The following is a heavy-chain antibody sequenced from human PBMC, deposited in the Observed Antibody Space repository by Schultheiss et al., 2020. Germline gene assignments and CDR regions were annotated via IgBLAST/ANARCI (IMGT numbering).Heavy chain of an antibody. CDR3: AKDAAICGGDCYLRALGFGMDV. CDR2: IYSGGST. CDR1: GFTFSSYD. V-gene: IGHV3-66*02. J-gene: IGHJ6*04. D-gene: IGHD2-21*02. Sequence: GESLKISCAASGFTFSSYDMHWVRQATGKGLEWVSVIYSGGSTYYADSVKGRFTISRDNSKNTLYLQMNSLRAEDTAVYYCAKDAAICGGDCYLRALGFGMDVWGKGTTVTVSS.